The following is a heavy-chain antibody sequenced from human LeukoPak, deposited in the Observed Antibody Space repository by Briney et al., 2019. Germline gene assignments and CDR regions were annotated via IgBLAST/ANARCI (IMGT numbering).Heavy chain of an antibody. CDR1: GGSINSYY. D-gene: IGHD5/OR15-5a*01. V-gene: IGHV4-4*07. CDR2: IYTSGST. J-gene: IGHJ3*02. CDR3: ARDIVSTLSGVDAFDI. Sequence: PSETLSLTRTVSGGSINSYYWSWIRQPAGKGLEWIGRIYTSGSTNYNPSLKSRVTMSVDTSKNQFSLKLSSVTAADTAVYYCARDIVSTLSGVDAFDIWGQGTMVTASS.